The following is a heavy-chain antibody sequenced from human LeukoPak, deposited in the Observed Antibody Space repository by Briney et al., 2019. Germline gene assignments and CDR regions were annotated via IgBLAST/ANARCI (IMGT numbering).Heavy chain of an antibody. V-gene: IGHV3-11*05. J-gene: IGHJ4*02. CDR2: ISSSSSYT. CDR1: GFTFSSFA. Sequence: PGGSLRLSCAASGFTFSSFAMSWIRQAPGEGLEWVSYISSSSSYTNYADSVKGRFTISRDNAKNSLYLQMNSLRAEDTAVYYCARDLSYYDSSGYHPGYWGQGTLVTVSS. CDR3: ARDLSYYDSSGYHPGY. D-gene: IGHD3-22*01.